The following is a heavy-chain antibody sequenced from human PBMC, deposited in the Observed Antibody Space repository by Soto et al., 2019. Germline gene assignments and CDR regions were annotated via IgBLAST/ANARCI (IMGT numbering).Heavy chain of an antibody. CDR3: ARGSGPITMIRHYFQH. D-gene: IGHD3-22*01. V-gene: IGHV4-34*01. Sequence: SETLSLTCAVYGGSFSGYYWSWIRQPPGKGLEWIGEINHSGSTNYNPSLKSRVTISVDTSKNQFSLKLSSVTAADTAVYYCARGSGPITMIRHYFQHWGQGTLVTVS. CDR2: INHSGST. J-gene: IGHJ1*01. CDR1: GGSFSGYY.